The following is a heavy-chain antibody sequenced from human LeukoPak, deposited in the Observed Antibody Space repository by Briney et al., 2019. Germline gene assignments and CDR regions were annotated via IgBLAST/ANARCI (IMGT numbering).Heavy chain of an antibody. CDR2: IYYSGST. CDR3: ARGCGGDCYFGYDY. Sequence: SETLSLTCTVSGGSISSGGYYWRWIRQHPGKGLEWIGYIYYSGSTYYNPSLKSRVTISVDTSKNQFSLKLSSVTAADTAVYYCARGCGGDCYFGYDYWGQGTLVTVSS. CDR1: GGSISSGGYY. V-gene: IGHV4-31*03. J-gene: IGHJ4*02. D-gene: IGHD2-21*02.